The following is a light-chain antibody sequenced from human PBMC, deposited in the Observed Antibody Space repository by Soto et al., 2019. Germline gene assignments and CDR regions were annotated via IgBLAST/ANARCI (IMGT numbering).Light chain of an antibody. CDR2: DAS. Sequence: DIQMTQSPSTLSASVGDRVTITCRASQSISSWLAWYQQKPGKAPKLLIYDASSLESGVPSRFSGSGSGTEFTLTISSLQPDDFATYYCQQYNSYPYTVGQLTKLEIK. J-gene: IGKJ2*01. CDR1: QSISSW. V-gene: IGKV1-5*01. CDR3: QQYNSYPYT.